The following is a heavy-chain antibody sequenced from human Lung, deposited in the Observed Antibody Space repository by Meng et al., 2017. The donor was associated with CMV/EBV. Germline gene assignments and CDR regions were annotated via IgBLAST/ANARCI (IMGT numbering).Heavy chain of an antibody. CDR2: INPNSGGT. V-gene: IGHV1-2*02. CDR3: ARGVAAAPTTYYFDY. Sequence: ASVKVSCKASGYTFTGYYMHWVRQAPGQGLEWMGWINPNSGGTNYAQKFQGRVTMTRDTSISTAYMELSRLRSDDTAVYYCARGVAAAPTTYYFDYWGQGTLVTVSS. J-gene: IGHJ4*02. D-gene: IGHD6-13*01. CDR1: GYTFTGYY.